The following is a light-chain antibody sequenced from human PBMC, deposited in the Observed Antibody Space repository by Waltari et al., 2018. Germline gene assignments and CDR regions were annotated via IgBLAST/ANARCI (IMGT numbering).Light chain of an antibody. CDR1: NSAVGGFNF. CDR2: DVS. J-gene: IGLJ3*02. CDR3: TSYTTSSFWV. Sequence: QSALTQPASVSGSPGQSVTISCTGTNSAVGGFNFVSWYQPHPGKAPTLIIYDVSKRPSGISDRFSGSKSGNTASLTISGLHAEDETDYYCTSYTTSSFWVFGGGTKLTVL. V-gene: IGLV2-14*03.